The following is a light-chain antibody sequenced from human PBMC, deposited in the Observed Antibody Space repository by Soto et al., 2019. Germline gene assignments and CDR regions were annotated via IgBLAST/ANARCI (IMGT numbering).Light chain of an antibody. CDR3: QQTYITPFT. Sequence: DIQMTQSPSSLSASVGDRVTITCRASQSITDYLNWYQQKPGKAPKLLIYAASSLQSGVPSRFSASGSGTDFTLTISRLXXXXXATYFCQQTYITPFTFGQGTRLEIK. CDR1: QSITDY. J-gene: IGKJ5*01. CDR2: AAS. V-gene: IGKV1-39*01.